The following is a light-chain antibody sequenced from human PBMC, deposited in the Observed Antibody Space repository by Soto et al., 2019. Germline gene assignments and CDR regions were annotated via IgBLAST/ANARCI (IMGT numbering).Light chain of an antibody. CDR1: QSVSSY. J-gene: IGKJ5*01. V-gene: IGKV3-11*01. CDR3: QHRSNWPPT. Sequence: EIVMTQSPATLSVSPGERATLSCRASQSVSSYLAWYQQKPGQVPRLLIYDASHRATGIPARFSGSGSGTDFTLAISSLEPEDFAIYYCQHRSNWPPTFGQGTRLEIK. CDR2: DAS.